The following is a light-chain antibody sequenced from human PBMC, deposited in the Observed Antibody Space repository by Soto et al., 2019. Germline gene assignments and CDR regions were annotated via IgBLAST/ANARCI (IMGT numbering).Light chain of an antibody. CDR1: QSVRSGY. CDR3: HQYNNWPRT. V-gene: IGKV3D-20*02. CDR2: DAS. J-gene: IGKJ1*01. Sequence: EIVLTQSPATLSLSPGERATLSCRASQSVRSGYFAWYQQKPGQAPRLLIYDASTRATGIPDRFSGSGSGTDFTLTISRLEPEDFAVYYCHQYNNWPRTFGQGTKVDI.